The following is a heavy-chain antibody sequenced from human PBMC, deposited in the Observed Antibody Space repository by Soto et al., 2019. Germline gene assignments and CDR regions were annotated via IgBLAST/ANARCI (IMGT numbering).Heavy chain of an antibody. CDR2: ISNSGST. V-gene: IGHV4-30-4*01. J-gene: IGHJ4*02. CDR3: ATESGSTYGYFDH. Sequence: SETLSLTCTVSGGSVTSDEGYWTWIRQSPGKGLEWIGYISNSGSTGYNPSLKTRLSMSVDRSKNQFTLRLTSVTAADTAVYFCATESGSTYGYFDHWGPGTLVTVSS. D-gene: IGHD5-18*01. CDR1: GGSVTSDEGY.